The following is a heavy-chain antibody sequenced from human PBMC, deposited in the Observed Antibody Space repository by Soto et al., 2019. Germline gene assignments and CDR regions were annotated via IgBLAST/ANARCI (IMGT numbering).Heavy chain of an antibody. Sequence: VQLLESGGGLLQPGGSLRLSCAASGFTFSTYAMTCFRQAPGKGPEWVSRVSGSGGNTTYADYVKGRFTISRDNSKNTLYLQMNSPRAGDTAVYYWAKGRATSGWDPPYYYGMDVWGQGTTVIVSS. V-gene: IGHV3-23*01. CDR1: GFTFSTYA. J-gene: IGHJ6*02. D-gene: IGHD6-19*01. CDR2: VSGSGGNT. CDR3: AKGRATSGWDPPYYYGMDV.